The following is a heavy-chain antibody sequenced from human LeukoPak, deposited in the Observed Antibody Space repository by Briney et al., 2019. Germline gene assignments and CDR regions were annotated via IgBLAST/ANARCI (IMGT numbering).Heavy chain of an antibody. CDR2: IYYSGST. CDR1: GGSISSGGYS. V-gene: IGHV4-30-4*07. D-gene: IGHD5-24*01. CDR3: ARVEMATMTYYFDY. Sequence: SQTLSLTCAVSGGSISSGGYSGSWIRQPPGKGLEWIGYIYYSGSTYYNPSLKSRVTISVDTSKNQFSLKLSSVTAADTAVYYCARVEMATMTYYFDYWGQGTLVTVSS. J-gene: IGHJ4*02.